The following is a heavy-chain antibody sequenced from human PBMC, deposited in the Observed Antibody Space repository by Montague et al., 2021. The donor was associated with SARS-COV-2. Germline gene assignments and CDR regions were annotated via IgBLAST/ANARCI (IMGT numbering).Heavy chain of an antibody. CDR1: GFTLSSYW. D-gene: IGHD1-26*01. V-gene: IGHV3-74*01. CDR3: ARESGSFHDGGYFDY. CDR2: INSDGSNT. J-gene: IGHJ4*02. Sequence: SLRLSCAASGFTLSSYWMHWVRQAPGKGLVWVSRINSDGSNTNYADSVKGRFTISRDSSKSTLYLQVNSLRAEDTAVYYCARESGSFHDGGYFDYWGQGSLVTVSS.